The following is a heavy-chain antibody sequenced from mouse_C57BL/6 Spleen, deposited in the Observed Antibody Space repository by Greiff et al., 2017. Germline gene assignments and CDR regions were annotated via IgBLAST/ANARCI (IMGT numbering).Heavy chain of an antibody. CDR3: TREEENSSGPAWFAY. CDR1: GFTFSSYA. J-gene: IGHJ3*01. V-gene: IGHV5-9-1*02. CDR2: ISSGGDYI. Sequence: EVNLVESGEGLVKPGGSLKLSCAASGFTFSSYAMSWVRQTPEKRLEWVAYISSGGDYIYYADTVKGRFTISRDNARNTLYLQMSSLKSEDTAMYYCTREEENSSGPAWFAYWGQGTLVTVSA. D-gene: IGHD3-2*02.